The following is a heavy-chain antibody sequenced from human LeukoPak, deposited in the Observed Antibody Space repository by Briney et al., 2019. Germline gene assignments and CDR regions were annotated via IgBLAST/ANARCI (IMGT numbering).Heavy chain of an antibody. D-gene: IGHD7-27*01. CDR2: INAGNGNT. Sequence: ASVKVSCTASGYTFTSYAMHWVRQAPGQRLEWVGWINAGNGNTKYSQKFQGRVIITRDTSASTAYMELSSLRSEDTAVYYCARSSAAGEYYYYYGMDVWGQGTTVTVSS. CDR1: GYTFTSYA. CDR3: ARSSAAGEYYYYYGMDV. J-gene: IGHJ6*02. V-gene: IGHV1-3*01.